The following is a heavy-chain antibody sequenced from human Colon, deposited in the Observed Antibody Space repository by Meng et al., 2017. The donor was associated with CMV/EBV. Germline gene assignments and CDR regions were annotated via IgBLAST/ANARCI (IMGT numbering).Heavy chain of an antibody. V-gene: IGHV3-43*01. Sequence: GESLKISWVGSGFTFSDYTIHWVRQPPGKGLEWVSLISWDGNSAYYVDSVKGRFTVSRDNSENSVYLQMDSRRAEDTAFYYCAKDRTPAELFDSSGYCSDSWGQGTLVTVSS. CDR2: ISWDGNSA. J-gene: IGHJ5*01. CDR1: GFTFSDYT. CDR3: AKDRTPAELFDSSGYCSDS. D-gene: IGHD3-22*01.